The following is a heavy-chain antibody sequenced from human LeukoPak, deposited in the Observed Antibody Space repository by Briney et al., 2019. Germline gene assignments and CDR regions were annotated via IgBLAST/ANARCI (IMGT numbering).Heavy chain of an antibody. J-gene: IGHJ4*02. CDR2: ISGSGGST. CDR1: GFNFNSYA. V-gene: IGHV3-23*01. D-gene: IGHD1-14*01. Sequence: GGSLRLSCAASGFNFNSYAMSWVREAPGKGLEWVSTISGSGGSTYYAVSVKGRFTISRDNSKNTLYLQMNSLRAEDTAVYYCAKDRGYPKTTIDYWGQGTLVTVSS. CDR3: AKDRGYPKTTIDY.